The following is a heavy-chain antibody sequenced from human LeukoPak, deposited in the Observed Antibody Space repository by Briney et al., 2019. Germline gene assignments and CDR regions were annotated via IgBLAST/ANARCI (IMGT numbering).Heavy chain of an antibody. V-gene: IGHV4-59*08. CDR2: IYYSGST. CDR1: GGSISSYY. Sequence: SETLSLTCTVSGGSISSYYWSWIRQPPGKGLEWIGYIYYSGSTNYNPSLKSRVTISVDTSKNQFSLKLSSVTAADTAVYYCASHTGSFFYFDYWGQGILVTVSS. J-gene: IGHJ4*02. CDR3: ASHTGSFFYFDY. D-gene: IGHD3-10*01.